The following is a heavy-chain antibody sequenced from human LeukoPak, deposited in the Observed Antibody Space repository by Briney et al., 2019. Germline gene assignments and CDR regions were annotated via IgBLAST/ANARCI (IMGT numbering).Heavy chain of an antibody. CDR1: GGSISSYY. CDR2: IYYSGST. Sequence: NPSETLSLTCTVSGGSISSYYWSWIRQPPGKGLEWIGDIYYSGSTNYNPSPKSRVTISVDTSKNQFSLKLSSVTAADTAVYYCARVIHRARLSHWFDPWGQGTLVTVFS. CDR3: ARVIHRARLSHWFDP. J-gene: IGHJ5*02. V-gene: IGHV4-59*01.